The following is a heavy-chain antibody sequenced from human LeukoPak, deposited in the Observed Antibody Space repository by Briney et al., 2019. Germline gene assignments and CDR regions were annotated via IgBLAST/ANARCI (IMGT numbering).Heavy chain of an antibody. V-gene: IGHV4-34*01. J-gene: IGHJ4*02. Sequence: SETLSLTCAVYGGSFSGYYWSWIRQPPGKGLEWIGEINHSGSTNYNPPLKSRVTISVDTSKNQFSLKLSSVTAADTAVYYCARGGGQQLDLDYWGQGTLVTVSS. CDR3: ARGGGQQLDLDY. D-gene: IGHD6-13*01. CDR1: GGSFSGYY. CDR2: INHSGST.